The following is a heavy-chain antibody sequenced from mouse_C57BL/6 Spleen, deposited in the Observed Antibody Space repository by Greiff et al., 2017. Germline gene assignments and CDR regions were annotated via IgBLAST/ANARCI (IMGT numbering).Heavy chain of an antibody. CDR3: ARGRGYVDY. CDR1: GFTFSDYG. V-gene: IGHV5-17*01. CDR2: ISSGSSTI. D-gene: IGHD1-1*02. Sequence: EVQLVESGGGLVKPGGSLKLSCAASGFTFSDYGMHWVRQAPEKGLEWVAYISSGSSTIYYADTVKGRFTISRDNAKNTLFLQMTSLRSEDTAMYYCARGRGYVDYWGQGTTLTVSS. J-gene: IGHJ2*01.